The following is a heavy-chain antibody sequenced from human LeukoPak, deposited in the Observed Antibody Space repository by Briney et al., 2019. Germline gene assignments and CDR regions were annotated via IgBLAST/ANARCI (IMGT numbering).Heavy chain of an antibody. CDR3: ARHDFGVYDFSAFDI. Sequence: PSETLSLTCTVSGVSIRSSYYYWGWTRQSPGKGLEWIGSVLYSGTTHYNPSLKNRVSVSVDTSKNQFSLDLRSVTAADTALYYCARHDFGVYDFSAFDIWGQGTLIRVSS. CDR2: VLYSGTT. V-gene: IGHV4-39*01. J-gene: IGHJ3*02. D-gene: IGHD5/OR15-5a*01. CDR1: GVSIRSSYYY.